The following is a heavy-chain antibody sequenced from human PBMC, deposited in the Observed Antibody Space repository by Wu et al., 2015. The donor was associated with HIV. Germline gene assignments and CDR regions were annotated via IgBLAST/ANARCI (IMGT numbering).Heavy chain of an antibody. Sequence: QVQLVQSGAEVKKPGASVKVSCKASGYTFTSYYMHWVRQAPGQGLEWMGIINPSGGSTSYAQKFQGRVTMTRDTSTSTVYMELSSLRSEDTAVYYCARKEVGGDGSYSSNFFDYVGTRERWSTVSS. CDR3: ARKEVGGDGSYSSNFFDY. CDR1: GYTFTSYY. J-gene: IGHJ4*02. CDR2: INPSGGST. D-gene: IGHD3-10*01. V-gene: IGHV1-46*01.